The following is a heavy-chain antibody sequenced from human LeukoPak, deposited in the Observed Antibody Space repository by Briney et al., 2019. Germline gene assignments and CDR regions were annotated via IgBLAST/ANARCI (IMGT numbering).Heavy chain of an antibody. CDR2: IYYSGST. CDR1: GRSISSSSYY. D-gene: IGHD2/OR15-2a*01. V-gene: IGHV4-39*01. J-gene: IGHJ3*02. Sequence: SETLSLTCTVSGRSISSSSYYWGWIRQPPGKGLEWIGSIYYSGSTYYNPSLKSRVTISVDTSKNQFSLKLSSVTAADAAVYYCQGNIPAFDIWGQGTMVTVSS. CDR3: QGNIPAFDI.